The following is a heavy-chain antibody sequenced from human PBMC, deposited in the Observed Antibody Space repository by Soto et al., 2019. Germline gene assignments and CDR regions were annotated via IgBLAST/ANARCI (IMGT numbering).Heavy chain of an antibody. D-gene: IGHD2-21*02. Sequence: KASETLSLTCTVSGGSITDYSWVWIRQPAGKGLEWIGRIFSSGSTNYNPSLKGRITMSLDTSKNQFSLKLNSATATDTAVYFCARDQGVVVTADNWFDPWGKGILVT. V-gene: IGHV4-4*07. CDR3: ARDQGVVVTADNWFDP. CDR1: GGSITDYS. J-gene: IGHJ5*02. CDR2: IFSSGST.